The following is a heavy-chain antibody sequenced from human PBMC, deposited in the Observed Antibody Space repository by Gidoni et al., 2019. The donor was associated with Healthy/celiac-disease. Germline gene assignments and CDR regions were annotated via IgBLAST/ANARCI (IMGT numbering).Heavy chain of an antibody. CDR3: ARKVVVPAAITYYYYGMDV. V-gene: IGHV1-69*01. D-gene: IGHD2-2*01. CDR1: GGTFSSYA. Sequence: QVQLVQSGAEVKKPGSPVKVSCKAAGGTFSSYAISWVRQAPGQGLEWMGGIIPIFGTANYAQKFQGRVTITADESTSTAYMELSSLRSEDTAVYYCARKVVVPAAITYYYYGMDVWGQGTTVTVSS. CDR2: IIPIFGTA. J-gene: IGHJ6*02.